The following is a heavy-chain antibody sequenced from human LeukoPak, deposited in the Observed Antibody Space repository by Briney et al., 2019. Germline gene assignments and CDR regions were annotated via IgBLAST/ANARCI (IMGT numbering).Heavy chain of an antibody. J-gene: IGHJ4*02. CDR3: ARDHVGATTRGVFDY. Sequence: ASVKVSCKASGYTFTSYGISWVRQAPGQGLEGMGWISAYNGNTNYAQKRQGRVTKNTDTSTSPAYMELRSLRTDDTAVYYWARDHVGATTRGVFDYWGKGTLVTVSS. D-gene: IGHD1-26*01. CDR1: GYTFTSYG. CDR2: ISAYNGNT. V-gene: IGHV1-18*01.